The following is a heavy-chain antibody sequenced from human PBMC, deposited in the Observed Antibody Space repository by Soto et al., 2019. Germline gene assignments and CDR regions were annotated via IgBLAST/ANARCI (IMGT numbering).Heavy chain of an antibody. J-gene: IGHJ4*02. V-gene: IGHV4-59*01. CDR1: GTSIISYY. CDR2: IHYSGTT. D-gene: IGHD2-8*01. Sequence: ATLSLTCTVSGTSIISYYWSWIRQPPGKGLEWIANIHYSGTTNYNPSLASRVTLSVDTSKNQFSLKMTSVTAADRAMYFCARYNSYAIDYWGRGTLVTVSS. CDR3: ARYNSYAIDY.